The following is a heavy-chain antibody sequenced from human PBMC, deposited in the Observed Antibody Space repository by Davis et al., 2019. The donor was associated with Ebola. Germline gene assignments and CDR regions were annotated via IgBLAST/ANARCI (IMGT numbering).Heavy chain of an antibody. V-gene: IGHV3-23*01. J-gene: IGHJ4*02. Sequence: GESLKISCAASGFTFSSYGMSWVRQAPGKGLEWVSGISGSGGRTYYADSVKGRFTISRDNSKNTLYLQMNSLRAEDTALYYCAKEEAYCGGDCYGYFDSWGQGTLVTVSS. D-gene: IGHD2-21*02. CDR1: GFTFSSYG. CDR3: AKEEAYCGGDCYGYFDS. CDR2: ISGSGGRT.